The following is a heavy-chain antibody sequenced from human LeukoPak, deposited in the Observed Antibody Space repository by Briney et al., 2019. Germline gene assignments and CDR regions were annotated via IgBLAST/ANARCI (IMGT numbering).Heavy chain of an antibody. J-gene: IGHJ4*02. V-gene: IGHV5-51*01. CDR1: GYRYTSYW. CDR3: ARHESVGVGTDF. CDR2: IYPADPET. D-gene: IGHD7-27*01. Sequence: PGKSLQISCKASGYRYTSYWIGWVRQMPGEGLEWMGIIYPADPETIYRPSFQGQVTISADKSISTAYLQWNSLKASDTAIYYCARHESVGVGTDFWGQGTLVTVSS.